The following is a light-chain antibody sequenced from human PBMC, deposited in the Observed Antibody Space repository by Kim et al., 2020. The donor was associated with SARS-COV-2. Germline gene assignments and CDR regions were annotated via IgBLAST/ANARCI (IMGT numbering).Light chain of an antibody. CDR1: QSVSSNY. Sequence: SPGERATLSGRASQSVSSNYLAWYQHKPGQAPRLLIYGASSRATGIPDRFSGSGSGTDFTLTISRLEPEDFAVYYCQQYGTSPRTFGQGTKVDIK. CDR2: GAS. J-gene: IGKJ1*01. CDR3: QQYGTSPRT. V-gene: IGKV3-20*01.